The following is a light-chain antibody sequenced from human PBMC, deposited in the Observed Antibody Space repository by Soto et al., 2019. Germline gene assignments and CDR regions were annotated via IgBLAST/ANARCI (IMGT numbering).Light chain of an antibody. CDR1: QGISNQ. Sequence: DIQMTQSPSSLSASVGDRVTITCRASQGISNQLAWYQQRPGRVPKLLIYAASILQSGFPSRFSGSGSGTDFTLTISSLQPEDVATYYCQKYDSGPLTFGQGTNVEIK. CDR3: QKYDSGPLT. J-gene: IGKJ1*01. V-gene: IGKV1-27*01. CDR2: AAS.